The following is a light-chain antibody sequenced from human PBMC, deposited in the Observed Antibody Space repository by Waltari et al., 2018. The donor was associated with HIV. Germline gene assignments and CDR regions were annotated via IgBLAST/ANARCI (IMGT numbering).Light chain of an antibody. J-gene: IGLJ2*01. V-gene: IGLV3-21*04. CDR3: QVWDTATAHVI. Sequence: VLTQPPSVSVAPGQTARISCGGDNIGSKSVHWYQQRPGQAPVLVIYYDSDRPSGIPERFSSSSSGNTDTLTISRVEAGDEADYFCQVWDTATAHVIFGGGTKLTVL. CDR2: YDS. CDR1: NIGSKS.